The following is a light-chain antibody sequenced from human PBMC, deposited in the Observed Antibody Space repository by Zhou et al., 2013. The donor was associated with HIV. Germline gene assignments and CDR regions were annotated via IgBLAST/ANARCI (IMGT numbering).Light chain of an antibody. CDR2: GAS. Sequence: EIVLTQSPGHPFLCLQGREPTLSCRASQSVSSNLAWYQQKPGQAPRLLIYGASSRATGIPDRFSGSGSGTDFTLTISRLEPEDFAVYYCHQYGTSPQPFGQGTKVEVK. V-gene: IGKV3-20*01. CDR3: HQYGTSPQP. CDR1: QSVSSN. J-gene: IGKJ1*01.